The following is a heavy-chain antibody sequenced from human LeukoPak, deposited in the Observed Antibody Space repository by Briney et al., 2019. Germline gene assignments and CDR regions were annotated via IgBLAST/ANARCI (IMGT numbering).Heavy chain of an antibody. V-gene: IGHV3-23*01. CDR2: ISPSGGIT. CDR3: AKDVGRDGYNSPSGY. Sequence: GGSLRLSCAASGFTFSSRGMNWVRQAPGKGLEWVSGISPSGGITYYTDSVKGRFTISRDNSKNTLYLQMNSLRAEDTAVYYCAKDVGRDGYNSPSGYWGQGTLVTVSS. J-gene: IGHJ4*02. CDR1: GFTFSSRG. D-gene: IGHD5-24*01.